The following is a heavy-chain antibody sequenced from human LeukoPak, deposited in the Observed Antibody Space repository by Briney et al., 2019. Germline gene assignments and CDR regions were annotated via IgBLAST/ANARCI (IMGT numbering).Heavy chain of an antibody. CDR1: GGSISSSSYY. CDR2: IYYSGST. CDR3: ARQGVGKYYYGSGRVNWFDP. Sequence: SETLSLTCTVSGGSISSSSYYWGWIRQPPGKGLEWIGSIYYSGSTYYNPSLKSRVTISVDTSKNQFSLKLSSVTAADTAVYYCARQGVGKYYYGSGRVNWFDPWGQGTLVTVSS. V-gene: IGHV4-39*01. D-gene: IGHD3-10*01. J-gene: IGHJ5*02.